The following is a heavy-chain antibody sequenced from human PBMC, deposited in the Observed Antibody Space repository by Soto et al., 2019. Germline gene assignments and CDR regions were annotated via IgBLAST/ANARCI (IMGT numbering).Heavy chain of an antibody. CDR2: IYSGGSI. CDR1: GFTVSNNF. Sequence: VQLVESGGGLIQAGGSLRLSCAVSGFTVSNNFMMWVRQAPGKGLEWVSLIYSGGSIFYADSVKGRFTISRDGSMNMLYLQMNSLTAEDTAVYYCARDGNGQRGSPHWGQGTLVTVSS. J-gene: IGHJ4*02. D-gene: IGHD3-16*01. CDR3: ARDGNGQRGSPH. V-gene: IGHV3-53*02.